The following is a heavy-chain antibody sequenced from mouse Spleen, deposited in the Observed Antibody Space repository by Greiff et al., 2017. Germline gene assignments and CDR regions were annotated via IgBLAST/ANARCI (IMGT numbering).Heavy chain of an antibody. CDR2: IRLKSDNYAT. CDR1: GFTFSNYW. Sequence: EVKLEESGGGLVQPGGSMKLSCVASGFTFSNYWMNWVRQSPEKGLEWVAQIRLKSDNYATHYAESVKGRFTISRDDSKSSVYLQMNNLRAEDTGIYYCTVNYGSRGGTMDYWGQGTSVTVSS. CDR3: TVNYGSRGGTMDY. V-gene: IGHV6-3*01. D-gene: IGHD1-1*01. J-gene: IGHJ4*01.